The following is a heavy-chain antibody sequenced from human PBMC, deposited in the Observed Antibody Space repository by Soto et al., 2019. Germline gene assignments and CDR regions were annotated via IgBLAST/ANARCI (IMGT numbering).Heavy chain of an antibody. D-gene: IGHD6-13*01. V-gene: IGHV4-61*01. J-gene: IGHJ5*02. CDR1: GGSVSSGSYY. Sequence: LSLTCTVSGGSVSSGSYYWSWIRQPPGKGLEWIGYIYYSGSTNYNPSLKSRVTISVDTSKNQFSLKLSSVTAADTAVYYCAGAYSSPNWFDPWGQGTLVTVSS. CDR2: IYYSGST. CDR3: AGAYSSPNWFDP.